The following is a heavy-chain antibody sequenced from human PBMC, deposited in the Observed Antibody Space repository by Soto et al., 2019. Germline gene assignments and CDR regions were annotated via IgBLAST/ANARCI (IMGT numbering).Heavy chain of an antibody. J-gene: IGHJ6*02. CDR3: AKDLGPGRAVSSLYGMDG. D-gene: IGHD6-19*01. Sequence: GGSLRLSCAASGFTFSSYAMSWVRQAPGKXLEWVSAISGSGGSTYYADSVKGRFTISRDNSKNTLYLQMNSLRAEDTAVYYCAKDLGPGRAVSSLYGMDGWGQGTTVSVFS. CDR2: ISGSGGST. V-gene: IGHV3-23*01. CDR1: GFTFSSYA.